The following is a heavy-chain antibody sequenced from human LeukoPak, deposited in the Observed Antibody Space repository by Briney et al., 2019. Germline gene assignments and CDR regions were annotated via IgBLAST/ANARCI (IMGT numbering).Heavy chain of an antibody. CDR2: IRYDGSNK. V-gene: IGHV3-30*02. J-gene: IGHJ4*02. D-gene: IGHD3-22*01. CDR1: GFTFGSYG. CDR3: AKVRYYDSSGPFDY. Sequence: GGSLRLSCAASGFTFGSYGMHWVRQAPGKGLEWVAFIRYDGSNKYYADSVKGRFTISRDNSKNTLYLQMNSLRAEDTAVYYCAKVRYYDSSGPFDYWGQGTLVTVSS.